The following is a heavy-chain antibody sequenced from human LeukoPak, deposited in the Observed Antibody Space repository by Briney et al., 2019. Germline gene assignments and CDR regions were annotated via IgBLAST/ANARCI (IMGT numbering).Heavy chain of an antibody. CDR2: ISAYNGNT. CDR3: ARDWVWFRDIKIRDAFDI. D-gene: IGHD3-10*01. CDR1: GYTFTSYG. V-gene: IGHV1-18*01. J-gene: IGHJ3*02. Sequence: ASVKVSCKASGYTFTSYGISWVRQAPGQGLEWMGWISAYNGNTNYAQKLQGRVTMTTDTSTSTAYMELRSLRSDDTAVYYCARDWVWFRDIKIRDAFDIWGQGTMVTVSS.